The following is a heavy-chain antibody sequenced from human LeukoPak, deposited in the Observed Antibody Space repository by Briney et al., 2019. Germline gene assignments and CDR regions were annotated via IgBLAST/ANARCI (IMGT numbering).Heavy chain of an antibody. D-gene: IGHD5-12*01. CDR3: ARHWGYAPTNWFDP. J-gene: IGHJ5*02. Sequence: PGGSLRLSCAASGFTFSSYAMSWVRQAPGKGLEWVSSISSSSSYIYYADSVKGRFTISRDNAKNSLYLQMNSLRAEDTAVYYCARHWGYAPTNWFDPWGQGTLVTVSS. CDR2: ISSSSSYI. V-gene: IGHV3-21*01. CDR1: GFTFSSYA.